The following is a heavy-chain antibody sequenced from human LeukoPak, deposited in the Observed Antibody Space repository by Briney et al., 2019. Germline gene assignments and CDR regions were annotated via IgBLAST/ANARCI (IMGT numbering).Heavy chain of an antibody. CDR2: IYYSGST. CDR1: GGSIGSSSYY. V-gene: IGHV4-39*01. Sequence: SETLSLTCTVSGGSIGSSSYYWGWIRQPPGKGLEWIGSIYYSGSTYYNPSLKSRVTISVDTSKNQFSLKLSSVTAADTAVYYCARWLIVGSEGYWGQGTLVTVSS. CDR3: ARWLIVGSEGY. J-gene: IGHJ4*02. D-gene: IGHD2-15*01.